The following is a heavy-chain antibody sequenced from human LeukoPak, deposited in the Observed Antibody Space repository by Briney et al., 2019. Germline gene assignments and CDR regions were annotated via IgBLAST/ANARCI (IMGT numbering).Heavy chain of an antibody. D-gene: IGHD3-22*01. Sequence: AAGSLRLSCAASGFTFSSYAMSWVRQAPGKGLEWVSSITGSSASTYYADSVKGRFTISRDNSKNTLYLQMNSLRAEDTAVYFCAKLDYYDTHWGQGTLVTVSS. CDR3: AKLDYYDTH. CDR2: ITGSSAST. V-gene: IGHV3-23*01. J-gene: IGHJ4*02. CDR1: GFTFSSYA.